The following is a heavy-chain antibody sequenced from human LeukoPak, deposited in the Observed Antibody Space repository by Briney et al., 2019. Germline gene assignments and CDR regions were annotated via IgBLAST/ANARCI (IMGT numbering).Heavy chain of an antibody. CDR1: GLIFSDYY. D-gene: IGHD1-26*01. V-gene: IGHV3-30*02. CDR3: AKDLGGSSVY. CDR2: IRYDGSNK. Sequence: HPGGSLRLSCAASGLIFSDYYMAWIRQAPGKGLEWVAFIRYDGSNKYYADSVKGRFTISRDNSKNTLYLQMNSLRAEDTAVYYCAKDLGGSSVYWGQGTLVTVSS. J-gene: IGHJ4*02.